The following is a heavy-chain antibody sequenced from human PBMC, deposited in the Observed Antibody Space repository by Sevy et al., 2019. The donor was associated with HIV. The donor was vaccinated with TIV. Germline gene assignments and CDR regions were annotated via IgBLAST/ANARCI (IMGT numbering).Heavy chain of an antibody. CDR2: IYYNGHI. V-gene: IGHV4-59*08. CDR1: GGSITSLY. J-gene: IGHJ4*02. D-gene: IGHD1-26*01. CDR3: AGENAWGRCYS. Sequence: SETLSLTCTVSGGSITSLYWNWIRQPPGKGLEWIANIYYNGHINYNPSLKSRVTLSLDTSKNQFSLRLSAVTAADTAMYYCAGENAWGRCYSWGQGTLGTVSS.